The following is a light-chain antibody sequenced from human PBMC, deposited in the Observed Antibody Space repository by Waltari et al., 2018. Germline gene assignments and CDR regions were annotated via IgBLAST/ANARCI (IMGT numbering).Light chain of an antibody. J-gene: IGKJ5*01. CDR3: QQYYTTPSIT. CDR1: QPVLYTSNNKNY. V-gene: IGKV4-1*01. CDR2: WAS. Sequence: DIVMTQSPDSLAVSLAETATINFKSSQPVLYTSNNKNYLAWYQQKPGQPPKLLVYWASTRESGVPDRFSGSGSGTDFTLTISSLQAEDVAVYYCQQYYTTPSITFGQGTRLEIK.